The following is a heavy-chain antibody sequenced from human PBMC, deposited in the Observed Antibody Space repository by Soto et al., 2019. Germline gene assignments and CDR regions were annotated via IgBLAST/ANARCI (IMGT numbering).Heavy chain of an antibody. Sequence: ASVKVSCKASGYSFTSLDIKWVRQTAGQGLEWMGWMQPSTGRTGYAQKFQGRVTMTRDTSINTAYMELTTLTSDDTAFYYCARGVSAGVDYWGQGTLVIVYS. CDR2: MQPSTGRT. CDR1: GYSFTSLD. V-gene: IGHV1-8*01. J-gene: IGHJ4*02. CDR3: ARGVSAGVDY. D-gene: IGHD1-26*01.